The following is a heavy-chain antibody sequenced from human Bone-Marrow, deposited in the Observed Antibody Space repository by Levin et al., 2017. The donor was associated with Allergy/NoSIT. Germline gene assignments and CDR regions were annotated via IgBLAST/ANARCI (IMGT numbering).Heavy chain of an antibody. D-gene: IGHD4-17*01. Sequence: KVSCKGSGYSFTTYWIAWVRQMPGKGLDWMGTIYPRDSDTRYSPSFQGQVTISADKSISTAYVQWSSLRASDAAIYYCARIREATVTTTLDYWGQGTLVTVSS. CDR3: ARIREATVTTTLDY. V-gene: IGHV5-51*01. CDR2: IYPRDSDT. CDR1: GYSFTTYW. J-gene: IGHJ4*02.